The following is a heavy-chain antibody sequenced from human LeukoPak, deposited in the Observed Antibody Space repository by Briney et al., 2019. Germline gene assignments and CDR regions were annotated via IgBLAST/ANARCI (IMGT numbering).Heavy chain of an antibody. CDR2: IXYDGSNK. D-gene: IGHD1-1*01. V-gene: IGHV3-30-3*01. Sequence: QPGGSLRLSCAASGFTFSSYAMHWVRQAPGKGLEWVXVIXYDGSNKYYADSVKGRFTISRDNSKNTLYLQMNSLRAEDTAVYYCARDVGKXYXXSGSDYWGQGTLVTVSS. CDR1: GFTFSSYA. J-gene: IGHJ4*02. CDR3: ARDVGKXYXXSGSDY.